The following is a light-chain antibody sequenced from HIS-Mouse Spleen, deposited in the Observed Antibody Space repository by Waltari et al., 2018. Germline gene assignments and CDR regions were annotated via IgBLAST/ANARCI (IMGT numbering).Light chain of an antibody. CDR3: QVWDSSSDHVV. CDR2: DDS. V-gene: IGLV3-21*03. J-gene: IGLJ2*01. Sequence: SYVLTQPPSVSVAPGKTARITCGGNNHGSKGVYWYQQKPGQAPVLVVYDDSARPSGIPERFSGSNSGNTATLTISRVEAGDEADYYCQVWDSSSDHVVFGGGTKLTVL. CDR1: NHGSKG.